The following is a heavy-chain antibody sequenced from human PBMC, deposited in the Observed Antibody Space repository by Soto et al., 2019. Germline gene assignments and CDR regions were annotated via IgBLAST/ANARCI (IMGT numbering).Heavy chain of an antibody. J-gene: IGHJ4*02. V-gene: IGHV3-9*01. Sequence: GGSLRLSCAASGFTFDDYAMHWVRQAPGKGLEWVSGISWNSGSIGYADSVKGRFTISRDNAKNSLYLQMNSLRAEDTALYYCAKERQWAGYYTGGYFDYWGQGTLVTVSS. CDR2: ISWNSGSI. D-gene: IGHD3-3*01. CDR3: AKERQWAGYYTGGYFDY. CDR1: GFTFDDYA.